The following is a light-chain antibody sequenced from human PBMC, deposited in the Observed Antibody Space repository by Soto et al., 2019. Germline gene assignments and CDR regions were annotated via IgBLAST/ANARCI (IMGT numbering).Light chain of an antibody. CDR1: SSDVGGYNY. CDR2: DDS. CDR3: SSYTSSSTLV. J-gene: IGLJ3*02. Sequence: QSVLTQAASVSGSPGQSITISCTGTSSDVGGYNYVSWYQQLPGKAPKLMIYDDSNRPSGVSNRFSGSKSGNTASLMISGLQAEDEADYYCSSYTSSSTLVFGGGTKLTVL. V-gene: IGLV2-14*01.